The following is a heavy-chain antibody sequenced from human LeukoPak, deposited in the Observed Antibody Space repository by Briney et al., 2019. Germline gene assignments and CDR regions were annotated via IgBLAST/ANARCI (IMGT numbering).Heavy chain of an antibody. CDR3: ARAAYDSSGYYYYFDY. J-gene: IGHJ4*02. D-gene: IGHD3-22*01. CDR2: IYHSGST. V-gene: IGHV4-38-2*01. Sequence: PSETLSLTRAVSGYSISSGYYWGWIRQPPRKGLEWFGSIYHSGSTYYNPSLKSRVTISVDTSKNQFSLKLSSVTAADTAVYYCARAAYDSSGYYYYFDYWGQGTLVTVSS. CDR1: GYSISSGYY.